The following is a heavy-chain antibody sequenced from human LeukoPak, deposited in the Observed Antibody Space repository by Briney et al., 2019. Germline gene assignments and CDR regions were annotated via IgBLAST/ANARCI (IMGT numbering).Heavy chain of an antibody. CDR3: ARDSRFTYYYDSSGYYSAAIFAY. V-gene: IGHV3-7*01. D-gene: IGHD3-22*01. Sequence: GGSLRLSCAASGFTFSSYWMSWVRQAPGKGLEWVANIKQDGSEKYYVDSVKGRFTISRDNAKNSLYLQMNSLRAEDTAVYYCARDSRFTYYYDSSGYYSAAIFAYWGQGTLVTVSS. CDR2: IKQDGSEK. J-gene: IGHJ4*02. CDR1: GFTFSSYW.